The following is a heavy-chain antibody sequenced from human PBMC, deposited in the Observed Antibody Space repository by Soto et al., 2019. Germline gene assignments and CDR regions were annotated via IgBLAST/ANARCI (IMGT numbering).Heavy chain of an antibody. V-gene: IGHV4-34*01. D-gene: IGHD5-12*01. CDR2: INHSGST. J-gene: IGHJ4*02. CDR3: VKAYRRVYSGYSRGSSYFDY. CDR1: GGSFSGYY. Sequence: PSETLSLTCAVYGGSFSGYYWSWIRQPPGKGLEWIGEINHSGSTNYNPSLKSRVTISVDTSKNQFSLKLSSVTAADTAVYYCVKAYRRVYSGYSRGSSYFDYWGQGTLVTVPS.